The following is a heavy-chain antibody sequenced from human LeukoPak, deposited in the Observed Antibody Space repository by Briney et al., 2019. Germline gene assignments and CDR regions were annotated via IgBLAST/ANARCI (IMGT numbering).Heavy chain of an antibody. CDR1: GYRFTSYW. CDR2: IYPDDSDT. CDR3: ARRTFGDYYFGY. Sequence: GESLKISCKGSGYRFTSYWIGWVRQMPGKGLEWMGIIYPDDSDTRYSPSFQGQVTISADKSISTAHLQWSSLKASGTAIYYCARRTFGDYYFGYWGQGTLVTVSS. J-gene: IGHJ4*02. V-gene: IGHV5-51*01. D-gene: IGHD4-17*01.